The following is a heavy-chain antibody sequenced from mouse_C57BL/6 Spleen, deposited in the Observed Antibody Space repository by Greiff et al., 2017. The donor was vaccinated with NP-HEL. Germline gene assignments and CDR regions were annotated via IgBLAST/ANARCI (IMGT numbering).Heavy chain of an antibody. Sequence: EVQVVESGPGLVKPSQSLSLTCSVTGYSITSGYYWNWIRQFPGNKLEWMGYISYDGSNNYNPSLKNRISITRDTSKNQFFLKLNSVTTEDTATYYCARELGQGAMDYWGQGTSVTVSS. CDR3: ARELGQGAMDY. CDR2: ISYDGSN. CDR1: GYSITSGYY. V-gene: IGHV3-6*01. J-gene: IGHJ4*01. D-gene: IGHD4-1*01.